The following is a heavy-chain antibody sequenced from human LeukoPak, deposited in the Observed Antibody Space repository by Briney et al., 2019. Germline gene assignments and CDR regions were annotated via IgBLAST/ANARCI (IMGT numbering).Heavy chain of an antibody. D-gene: IGHD3-22*01. CDR2: INPNSGST. Sequence: VASVKVSCKASGYTFTGYYMHWVRQAPGQGLEWMGWINPNSGSTNYAQKFQGRVTMTRDTSISTAYMELSRLRSDDTAVYYCARDKTYYYDSSGYPIRALDYWGQGTLVTVSS. CDR3: ARDKTYYYDSSGYPIRALDY. J-gene: IGHJ4*02. CDR1: GYTFTGYY. V-gene: IGHV1-2*02.